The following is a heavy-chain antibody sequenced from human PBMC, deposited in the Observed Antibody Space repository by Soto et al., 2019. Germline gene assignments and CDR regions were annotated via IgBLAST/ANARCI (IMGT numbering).Heavy chain of an antibody. V-gene: IGHV1-18*01. CDR3: ARDRLVQQLATRAFAI. CDR2: ISAYNGNT. D-gene: IGHD6-13*01. J-gene: IGHJ3*02. Sequence: ASVKVSCKASGYTFTSYGISWVRQAPGQGLEWMGWISAYNGNTNYAQKLQGRVTMTTDTSTSTAYMELRSLRSDDTAVYYCARDRLVQQLATRAFAIWGQGTMVTVSS. CDR1: GYTFTSYG.